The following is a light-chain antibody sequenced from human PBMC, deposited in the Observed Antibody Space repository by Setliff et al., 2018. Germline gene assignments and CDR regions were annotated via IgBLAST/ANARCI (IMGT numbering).Light chain of an antibody. V-gene: IGLV7-43*01. J-gene: IGLJ3*02. Sequence: QAVVTQEPSVAVSPGGTVTLTCASSTGTITRTNYANWFQQKPGLPPRALIYSTTDKHSWTPARFSGSLLGGKVALTLSGAQFEDEAEYFCSFAFGGFGVFGGGTKVTVL. CDR3: SFAFGGFGV. CDR1: TGTITRTNY. CDR2: STT.